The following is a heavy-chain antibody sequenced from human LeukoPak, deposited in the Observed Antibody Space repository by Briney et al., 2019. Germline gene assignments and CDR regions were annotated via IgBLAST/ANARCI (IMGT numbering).Heavy chain of an antibody. CDR2: IGRSASAI. V-gene: IGHV3-48*03. CDR1: GFTFSDYE. Sequence: PGGSLRLSCAASGFTFSDYEMNWVRQAPGKGLEWLSYIGRSASAIHYADSVKGRFAISRDNSKNTLYLQMNSLRAEDMAVYFCAKLDYYDTHWGQGTLVTVSS. J-gene: IGHJ4*02. CDR3: AKLDYYDTH. D-gene: IGHD3-22*01.